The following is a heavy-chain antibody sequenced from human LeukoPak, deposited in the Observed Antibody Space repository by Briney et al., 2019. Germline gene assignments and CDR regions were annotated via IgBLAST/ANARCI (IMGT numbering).Heavy chain of an antibody. CDR3: ARDGSGDGLDY. CDR1: GGTFSSYA. D-gene: IGHD5-24*01. V-gene: IGHV1-69*04. J-gene: IGHJ4*02. Sequence: GASVKVSWKASGGTFSSYAISWVRQAPGQGLEWMGRIIPIFGIANYAQKFQGRVTTTADKSTSTAYMELSSLRSEDTAVYYCARDGSGDGLDYWGQGTLVTVSS. CDR2: IIPIFGIA.